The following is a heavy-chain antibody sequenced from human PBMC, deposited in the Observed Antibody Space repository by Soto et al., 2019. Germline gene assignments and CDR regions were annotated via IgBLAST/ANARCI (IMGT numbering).Heavy chain of an antibody. CDR1: GYTFTSYY. CDR3: ASPDCSGGSCYSLYY. Sequence: ASVKVSCKASGYTFTSYYMHWVRQAPGQGLEWMGIINPSGGSTSYAQKFQGRVTMTRDTSTSTVYMELSSLRSEDTAVYYCASPDCSGGSCYSLYYWGQGTLVTVS. D-gene: IGHD2-15*01. V-gene: IGHV1-46*03. CDR2: INPSGGST. J-gene: IGHJ4*02.